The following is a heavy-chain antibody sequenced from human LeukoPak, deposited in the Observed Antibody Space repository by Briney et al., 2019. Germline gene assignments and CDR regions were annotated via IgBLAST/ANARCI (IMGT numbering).Heavy chain of an antibody. CDR3: VRRGDASSGWGDHDI. CDR1: GFTFNRNA. Sequence: GGSLRLSCAASGFTFNRNAISWVRQAPGKGLEWVSTIGGSGDKTFYADSVKGRFTISRDNSKNMVHLQMNSLTGEDTALYYCVRRGDASSGWGDHDIWGQGALVTVSS. J-gene: IGHJ4*02. D-gene: IGHD6-19*01. CDR2: IGGSGDKT. V-gene: IGHV3-23*01.